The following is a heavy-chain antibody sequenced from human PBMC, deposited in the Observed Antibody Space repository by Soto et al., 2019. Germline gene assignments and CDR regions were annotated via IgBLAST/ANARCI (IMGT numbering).Heavy chain of an antibody. CDR3: ATGTAGDSSGYWVY. CDR2: IIPVLGTE. J-gene: IGHJ4*02. D-gene: IGHD3-22*01. V-gene: IGHV1-69*13. CDR1: GGTFSSYA. Sequence: SVKVSCKASGGTFSSYAINLVRQAPGQGLEWMGGIIPVLGTEDYSQKFQGSVTITADESTSTAYMELSSLRSEDAAVYYCATGTAGDSSGYWVYWGQGTLVTVSS.